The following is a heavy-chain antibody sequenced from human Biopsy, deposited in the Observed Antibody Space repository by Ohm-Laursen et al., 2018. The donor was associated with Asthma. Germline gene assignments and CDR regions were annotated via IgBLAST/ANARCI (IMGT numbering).Heavy chain of an antibody. CDR1: GFAFSSYG. D-gene: IGHD3-3*01. J-gene: IGHJ4*02. CDR3: ASQSSGPDFWSGYYYFDY. V-gene: IGHV3-30*03. CDR2: ISYDGSNK. Sequence: SLRLSCAASGFAFSSYGMHWVRQAPGKGLEWVAVISYDGSNKYYADSVKGRFTISRDNSKNTLYLQMNSLRAEDTTVYYCASQSSGPDFWSGYYYFDYWGQGTLVTVSS.